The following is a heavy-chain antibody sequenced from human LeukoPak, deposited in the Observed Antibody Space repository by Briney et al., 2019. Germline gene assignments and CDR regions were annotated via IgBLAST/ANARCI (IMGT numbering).Heavy chain of an antibody. V-gene: IGHV4-59*01. J-gene: IGHJ3*02. CDR3: AREGLGYCSSTSCLGAFDI. Sequence: SETLSLTCTVSGGSISSYYWSWIRQPPGNGLEWIGYIYYSGSTNYNPSLKSRVTISVDTSKNQFSLKLSSVTAADTAVYYCAREGLGYCSSTSCLGAFDIWGQGTMVTVSS. CDR2: IYYSGST. D-gene: IGHD2-2*01. CDR1: GGSISSYY.